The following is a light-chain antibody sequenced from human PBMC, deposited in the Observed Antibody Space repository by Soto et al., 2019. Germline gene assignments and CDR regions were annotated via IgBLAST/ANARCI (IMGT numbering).Light chain of an antibody. Sequence: QSALTQPASVSGSPGQSITISCTGASTDVDGYDYVSWYQQHPGQAPKLMIYDVNNRPSGVSYRFSGSKSGDTASLTISGLKAEDDADYYCSSYTSSAPFYVVGTGTKLTVL. CDR1: STDVDGYDY. CDR2: DVN. J-gene: IGLJ1*01. CDR3: SSYTSSAPFYV. V-gene: IGLV2-14*03.